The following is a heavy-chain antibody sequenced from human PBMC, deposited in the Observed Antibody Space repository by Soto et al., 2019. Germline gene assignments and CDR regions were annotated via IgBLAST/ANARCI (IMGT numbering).Heavy chain of an antibody. CDR2: ISAYNGNT. V-gene: IGHV1-18*04. J-gene: IGHJ5*02. CDR1: GYTFTSYG. D-gene: IGHD2-2*01. CDR3: ARGGSYCSSTSCYPPNWFDP. Sequence: QVQLVQSGAEVKKPGASVKVSCKASGYTFTSYGISWVRQAPGQGLEWMGWISAYNGNTNYAQKLQGRVTMTTDTSTSTDYLELRSLRSDDTAVYYWARGGSYCSSTSCYPPNWFDPWGQGTLVTVSS.